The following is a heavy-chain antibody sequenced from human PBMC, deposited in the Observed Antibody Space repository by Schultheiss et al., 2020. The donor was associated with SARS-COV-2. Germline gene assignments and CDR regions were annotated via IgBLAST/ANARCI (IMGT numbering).Heavy chain of an antibody. V-gene: IGHV3-73*01. CDR2: IRSKANSYAT. Sequence: GGSLRLSCAASGFTFSGSAMHWVRQASGKGLEWVGRIRSKANSYATAYAASVKGRFTISRDDSKNTAYLQMNSLKTEDTAVYYCARGGYSSALDYWGQGTLVTVSS. J-gene: IGHJ4*02. CDR1: GFTFSGSA. CDR3: ARGGYSSALDY. D-gene: IGHD1-26*01.